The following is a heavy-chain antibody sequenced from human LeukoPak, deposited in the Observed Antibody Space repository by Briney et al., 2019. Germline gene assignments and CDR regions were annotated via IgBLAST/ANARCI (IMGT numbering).Heavy chain of an antibody. CDR3: ARVAAAGVAYDKFDP. D-gene: IGHD6-13*01. J-gene: IGHJ5*02. V-gene: IGHV1-46*01. Sequence: ASVKVSCKASGYTFTSYYIHWVRQAPGQGLEWMGIINPSGASTNYAQKFQGRVNMTRDTSTNTVYMELGSLRSEDTAVYYCARVAAAGVAYDKFDPWGQGSLVTVSS. CDR1: GYTFTSYY. CDR2: INPSGAST.